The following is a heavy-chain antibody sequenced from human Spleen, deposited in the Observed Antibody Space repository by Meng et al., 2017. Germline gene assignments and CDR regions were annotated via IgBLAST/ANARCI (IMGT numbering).Heavy chain of an antibody. J-gene: IGHJ4*02. Sequence: ASVKVSCKPSGYNFPDYYIHWVRRAPGQGLEWMGRINPKSGDTHYAQKFQARVTMTGDTSISTGYMELTGLRSDDTAVYYCARDLGSSWHYYFDYWGQGTLVTVSS. V-gene: IGHV1-2*06. CDR3: ARDLGSSWHYYFDY. CDR1: GYNFPDYY. D-gene: IGHD6-13*01. CDR2: INPKSGDT.